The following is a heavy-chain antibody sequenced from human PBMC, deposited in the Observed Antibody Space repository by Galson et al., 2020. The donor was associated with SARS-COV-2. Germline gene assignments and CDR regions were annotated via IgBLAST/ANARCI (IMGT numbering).Heavy chain of an antibody. J-gene: IGHJ6*02. CDR2: ISAYDGNT. CDR3: AREGSSYSTIVGKYYYYYYGMDV. CDR1: GYTFTSFG. V-gene: IGHV1-18*03. D-gene: IGHD6-13*01. Sequence: ASVKVSCKASGYTFTSFGISWVRQAPGQGLEWLGWISAYDGNTNYAQKFQGRVTMTTDTSTSTAYMELRSLRSDDMAVYYCAREGSSYSTIVGKYYYYYYGMDVWGQGTTVTVSS.